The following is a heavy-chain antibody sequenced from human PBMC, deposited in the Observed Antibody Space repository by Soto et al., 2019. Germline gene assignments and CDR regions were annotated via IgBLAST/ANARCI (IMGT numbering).Heavy chain of an antibody. J-gene: IGHJ4*02. CDR3: ARWDVYCSSTSCPYFDY. Sequence: ASVKVSCKASGYTFTSYGISWVRQAPGQGLEWMGWISAYNGNTNYAQKLQGRVTMTTDTSTSTAYMELRSLRSDDTAVYYCARWDVYCSSTSCPYFDYWGQGSLVTVSS. V-gene: IGHV1-18*01. CDR1: GYTFTSYG. D-gene: IGHD2-2*01. CDR2: ISAYNGNT.